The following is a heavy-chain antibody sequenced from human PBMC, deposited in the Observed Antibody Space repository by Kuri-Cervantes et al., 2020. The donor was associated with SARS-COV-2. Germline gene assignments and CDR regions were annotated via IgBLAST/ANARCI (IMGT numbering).Heavy chain of an antibody. Sequence: ESLKISCAVYGGSFSGYHWSWIRQPPGKGLEWIGEINHSGSTNYNPSLKSRVTISVGTSKNQFSLKLSSVTAADTAVYYCASTMTTVTYPSWYLDYWGQGTLVTVSS. J-gene: IGHJ4*02. CDR2: INHSGST. V-gene: IGHV4-34*01. D-gene: IGHD4-11*01. CDR3: ASTMTTVTYPSWYLDY. CDR1: GGSFSGYH.